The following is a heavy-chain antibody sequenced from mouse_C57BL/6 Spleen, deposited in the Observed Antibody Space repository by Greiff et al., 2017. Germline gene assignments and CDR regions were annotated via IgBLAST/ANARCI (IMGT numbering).Heavy chain of an antibody. J-gene: IGHJ4*01. CDR1: GYTFTEYT. CDR3: ARLEEGVYYGRGGAMDY. CDR2: FYPGSGSI. V-gene: IGHV1-62-2*01. D-gene: IGHD2-1*01. Sequence: VQLQQSGAELVKPGASVKLSCKASGYTFTEYTIHWVKQRSGQGLEWIGWFYPGSGSIKYNEKFKDKATLTADKSSSTVYMELSRLTSEDSAVYFCARLEEGVYYGRGGAMDYWGQGTSVTVSS.